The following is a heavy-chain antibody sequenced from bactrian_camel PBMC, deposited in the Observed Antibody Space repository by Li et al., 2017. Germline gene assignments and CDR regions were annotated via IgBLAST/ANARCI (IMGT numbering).Heavy chain of an antibody. D-gene: IGHD2*01. Sequence: VQLVESGGGSVQPGGSLRLSCATSGFRFNITAMSWVRQAPGKGLEWVSQITTSGGHTYYADSVKGRFTISRDNAKNTVYLQMNNLQPEDTARYYCAKGFYSTADSLGHKVRGQGTQVTVS. CDR1: GFRFNITA. V-gene: IGHV3S40*01. CDR2: ITTSGGHT. J-gene: IGHJ4*01.